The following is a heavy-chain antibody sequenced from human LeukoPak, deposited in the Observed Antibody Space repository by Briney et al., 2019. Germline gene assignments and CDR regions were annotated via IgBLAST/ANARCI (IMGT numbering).Heavy chain of an antibody. CDR1: GFTFSSYS. Sequence: GGSLRLSCAASGFTFSSYSMNWVRQAPGKGLEWVSSISSSSSYIYYADSVKGRFTISRDNSKNTLYLQMNSLRAEDTAVYYCAKDFLYSSGYSVYWGQGTLVTVSS. CDR3: AKDFLYSSGYSVY. J-gene: IGHJ4*02. V-gene: IGHV3-21*04. D-gene: IGHD3-22*01. CDR2: ISSSSSYI.